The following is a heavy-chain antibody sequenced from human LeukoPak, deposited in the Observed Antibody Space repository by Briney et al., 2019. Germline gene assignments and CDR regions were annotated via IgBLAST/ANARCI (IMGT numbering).Heavy chain of an antibody. CDR3: AKEYYDFWSGYPHDY. J-gene: IGHJ4*02. CDR1: GFTFSSAG. CDR2: ITFSGLGL. V-gene: IGHV3-23*01. Sequence: PGGSLRLSCAASGFTFSSAGMTWVRQAPGKGLEWVSTITFSGLGLYYADSVKGRFTISRDNSKNMVYLQMNSLRAEDTAIYYCAKEYYDFWSGYPHDYWGQGTLVTVSS. D-gene: IGHD3-3*01.